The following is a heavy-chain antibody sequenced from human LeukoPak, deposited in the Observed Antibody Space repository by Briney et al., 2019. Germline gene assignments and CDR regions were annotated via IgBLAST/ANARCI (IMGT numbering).Heavy chain of an antibody. V-gene: IGHV3-48*03. J-gene: IGHJ4*02. CDR3: ARRYDFWDY. D-gene: IGHD3-3*01. CDR2: ISGSGTTI. CDR1: GFTFSTYE. Sequence: GGSLRLSCAASGFTFSTYEMNWVRQSPGKGLEWVSYISGSGTTIYYADSVKGRFTISRDNAKNSLYLQMNSLRAEDTAVYYCARRYDFWDYWGQGTLVTVSS.